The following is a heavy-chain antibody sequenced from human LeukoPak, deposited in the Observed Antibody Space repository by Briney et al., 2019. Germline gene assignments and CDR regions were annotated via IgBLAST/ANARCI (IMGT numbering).Heavy chain of an antibody. J-gene: IGHJ3*02. CDR2: IYPGDSDT. Sequence: GESLKISCQASGYSFMTYWIGWVRQMPGKGLEWMAIIYPGDSDTKYSPSFQGQVTISADKSINTAYLHWRSLKASDTAMYYCARLSMIDTFDIWGLGTVVTVSS. CDR3: ARLSMIDTFDI. D-gene: IGHD3-22*01. CDR1: GYSFMTYW. V-gene: IGHV5-51*01.